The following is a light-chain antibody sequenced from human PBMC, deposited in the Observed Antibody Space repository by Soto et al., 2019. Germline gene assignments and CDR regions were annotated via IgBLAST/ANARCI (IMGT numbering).Light chain of an antibody. CDR1: QSISSW. J-gene: IGKJ2*01. CDR2: DAS. V-gene: IGKV1-5*01. CDR3: QQYNSYPMYT. Sequence: DIQMTQSPSTLSASVGDRVTITCRASQSISSWLAWYQQKPGKAPKLLIYDASRLESGVPSRFSGSGSGTEFTLTISSLQPDDFATYYCQQYNSYPMYTFGQGTKLEIK.